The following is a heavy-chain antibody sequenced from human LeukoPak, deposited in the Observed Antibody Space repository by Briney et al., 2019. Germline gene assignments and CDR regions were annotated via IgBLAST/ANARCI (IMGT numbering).Heavy chain of an antibody. J-gene: IGHJ4*02. Sequence: GGSLRLSCAASGFTFSSYWMSWVRQAPGKGLEWVANIKQDGSEKYYVDSVKGRFTISRDNAKNSLYLQMNSLRAEDTAVYYCASGCSSTSCYRKGAFDYWGQGTLATVSS. CDR1: GFTFSSYW. V-gene: IGHV3-7*01. CDR3: ASGCSSTSCYRKGAFDY. CDR2: IKQDGSEK. D-gene: IGHD2-2*02.